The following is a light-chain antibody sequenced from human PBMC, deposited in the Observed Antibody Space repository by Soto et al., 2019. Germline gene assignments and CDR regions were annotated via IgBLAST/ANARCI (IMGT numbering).Light chain of an antibody. CDR3: SSYTTSSTYV. CDR1: SSDVGGYNY. J-gene: IGLJ1*01. V-gene: IGLV2-14*01. CDR2: DVS. Sequence: QSVLTQPASVSGSPGQSITISCTGTSSDVGGYNYVSWYQQHPAKVPKLMIYDVSNRPSGVSDRFPGSKSGNTASLTISGLQAEDEADYYCSSYTTSSTYVFGTGTKVTVL.